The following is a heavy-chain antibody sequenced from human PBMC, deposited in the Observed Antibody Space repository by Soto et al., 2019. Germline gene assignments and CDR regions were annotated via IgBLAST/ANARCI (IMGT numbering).Heavy chain of an antibody. CDR2: IYYSGST. V-gene: IGHV4-31*03. J-gene: IGHJ4*02. CDR1: GGSISSYY. CDR3: ARVGSCSGGSCYEDYFDY. Sequence: TLSLTCTVSGGSISSYYWSWIRQHPGKGLEWIGYIYYSGSTYYNPSLKSRVTISVDTSKNQFSLKLSSVTAADTAVYYCARVGSCSGGSCYEDYFDYWGQGTLVTVSS. D-gene: IGHD2-15*01.